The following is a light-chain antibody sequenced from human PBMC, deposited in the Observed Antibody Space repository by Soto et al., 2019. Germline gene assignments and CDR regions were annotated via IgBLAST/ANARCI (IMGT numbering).Light chain of an antibody. V-gene: IGLV3-21*01. CDR3: QVWEATGDQVE. CDR1: NVGSRS. Sequence: SYELTQPPSVSVAPGETARISCGGNNVGSRSVHWYQQKPGQAPFLVIYYDSDRPSGIPERFSGSNSGNTATLIISRVEAGDEADYYCQVWEATGDQVEFGGGTKVTVL. CDR2: YDS. J-gene: IGLJ2*01.